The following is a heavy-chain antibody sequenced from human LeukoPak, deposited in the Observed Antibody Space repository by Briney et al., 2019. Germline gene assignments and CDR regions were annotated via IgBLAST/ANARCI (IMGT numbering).Heavy chain of an antibody. CDR3: ARGRSYGFAFDI. D-gene: IGHD5-18*01. J-gene: IGHJ3*02. Sequence: KPSETLSLTCAVSGGSIGSGGYSWSWIRQPPGKGLEWMGYIYHSGSTYYNPSLKSRVTISVDRSKNQFSLKLSSVTAADTAVYYCARGRSYGFAFDIWGQGTMVTVSS. V-gene: IGHV4-30-2*01. CDR1: GGSIGSGGYS. CDR2: IYHSGST.